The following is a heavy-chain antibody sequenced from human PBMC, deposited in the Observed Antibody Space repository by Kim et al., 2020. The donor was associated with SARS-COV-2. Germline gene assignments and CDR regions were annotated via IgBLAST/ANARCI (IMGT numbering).Heavy chain of an antibody. Sequence: SETLSLTCTVSGGSFNSYSWSWIRQAPGKGLEWIGYFSYTGSPNYSPSLKSRVTISLDTSKNQFFLKLTSLTAADTAGYYCARVRGVGVAELFGFGPWG. V-gene: IGHV4-59*01. CDR1: GGSFNSYS. J-gene: IGHJ5*02. CDR3: ARVRGVGVAELFGFGP. D-gene: IGHD3-10*01. CDR2: FSYTGSP.